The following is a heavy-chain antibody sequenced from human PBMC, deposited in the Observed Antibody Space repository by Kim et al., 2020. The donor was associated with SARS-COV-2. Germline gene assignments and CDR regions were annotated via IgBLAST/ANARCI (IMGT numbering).Heavy chain of an antibody. Sequence: GGSLRLSCAASGFMFKSYRMSWIRQAPGQGLQWISCISRSGGAKYYADSVKGRFTISRENGNTLIYLQMNSLRDEDTATYYCARDRIYCTGSTCHIYAFDMWGQGKMVT. D-gene: IGHD2-8*02. CDR1: GFMFKSYR. J-gene: IGHJ3*02. V-gene: IGHV3-48*02. CDR2: ISRSGGAK. CDR3: ARDRIYCTGSTCHIYAFDM.